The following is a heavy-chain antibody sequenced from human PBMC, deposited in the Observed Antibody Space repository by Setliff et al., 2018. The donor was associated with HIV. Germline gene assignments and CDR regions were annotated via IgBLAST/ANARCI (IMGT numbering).Heavy chain of an antibody. J-gene: IGHJ3*02. Sequence: GASVKVSCKAYGYTFTAYYMHWVRQAPGQGLEWMGAIIPIYAETKYAPEFQGRVTITADTSTNIAYMELSSLRSEDTAVFYCTRTYCSGGSCYRNDPFDIWGQGTMVTVSS. V-gene: IGHV1-69*06. CDR2: IIPIYAET. CDR1: GYTFTAYY. D-gene: IGHD2-15*01. CDR3: TRTYCSGGSCYRNDPFDI.